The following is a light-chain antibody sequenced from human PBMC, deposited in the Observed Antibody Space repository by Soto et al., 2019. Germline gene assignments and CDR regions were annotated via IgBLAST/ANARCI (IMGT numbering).Light chain of an antibody. J-gene: IGKJ1*01. V-gene: IGKV1-5*01. CDR3: QQYNSYPWT. CDR1: QSISIW. Sequence: DIQMTQSPSTLSASVGDRVTITCRASQSISIWLAWYQQNPGKAPRLLIYDAPTLESGVPSRFSGSGSGTEFTLTISSLQPGDFATYYCQQYNSYPWTFGQGTKVEIK. CDR2: DAP.